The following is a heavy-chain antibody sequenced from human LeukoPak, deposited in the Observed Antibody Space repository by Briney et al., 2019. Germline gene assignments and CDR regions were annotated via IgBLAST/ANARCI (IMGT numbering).Heavy chain of an antibody. V-gene: IGHV3-33*08. D-gene: IGHD6-13*01. CDR3: ARDVGSSWPVDY. CDR1: GFTFTDHP. J-gene: IGHJ4*02. Sequence: GGSLRLSCVASGFTFTDHPMNWARQAPGKGLEWVALIWYDGSKKYYADSVKGRFTISRDNSENTLFLQMDSLRAEDTAVYFCARDVGSSWPVDYWGQGTLVTVSS. CDR2: IWYDGSKK.